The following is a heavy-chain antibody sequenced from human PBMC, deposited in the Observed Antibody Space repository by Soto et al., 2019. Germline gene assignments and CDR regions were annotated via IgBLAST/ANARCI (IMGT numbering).Heavy chain of an antibody. J-gene: IGHJ4*02. CDR1: GFTFSSYD. D-gene: IGHD3-10*01. CDR3: VRRVSGNSDY. V-gene: IGHV3-64*01. CDR2: ISSNGGTT. Sequence: EVQLAESGGGMVQPGGSLRLSCVASGFTFSSYDMHWVRQAPGKGLEYVSSISSNGGTTYYGNSVKGRFTISRDNSKNTLYLQIGSLRAEDMAVYYCVRRVSGNSDYWGQGTLVTVSS.